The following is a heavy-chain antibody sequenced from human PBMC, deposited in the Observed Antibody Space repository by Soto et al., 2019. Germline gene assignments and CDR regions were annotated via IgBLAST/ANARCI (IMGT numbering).Heavy chain of an antibody. V-gene: IGHV1-69*12. CDR3: ARGDYDSSGYYYYYYGMDV. Sequence: QVQLVQSGAEVKKPGSSVKVSCKASGGTFSSYAISWVRQAPGQGLEWMGGIIPIFGTANYAQKFQGRVTITADDSTSTAYMELSSLRSEDTAVYYCARGDYDSSGYYYYYYGMDVWGQGTTVTVSS. CDR1: GGTFSSYA. J-gene: IGHJ6*02. D-gene: IGHD3-22*01. CDR2: IIPIFGTA.